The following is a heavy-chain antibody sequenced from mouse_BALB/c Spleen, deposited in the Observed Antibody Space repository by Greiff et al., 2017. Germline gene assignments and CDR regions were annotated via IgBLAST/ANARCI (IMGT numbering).Heavy chain of an antibody. CDR1: GFTFSSFG. D-gene: IGHD1-1*01. CDR2: ISSGSSTI. CDR3: ERWGTTVGGFDY. V-gene: IGHV5-17*02. Sequence: EVHLVESGGGLVQPGGSRKLSCAASGFTFSSFGMHWVRQAPEKGLEWVAYISSGSSTIYYADTVKGRFTISRDNPKNTLFLQMTSLRSEDTAMYYCERWGTTVGGFDYGAQGPTLTVPS. J-gene: IGHJ2*01.